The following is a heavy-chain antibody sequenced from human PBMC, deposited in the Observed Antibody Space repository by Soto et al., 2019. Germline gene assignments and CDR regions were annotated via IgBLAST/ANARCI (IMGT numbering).Heavy chain of an antibody. D-gene: IGHD6-13*01. CDR2: IYYSGST. J-gene: IGHJ6*02. CDR3: ARVASLGIAAARGYGMDV. V-gene: IGHV4-31*03. CDR1: GGSISSGGYY. Sequence: SLSLTCTVSGGSISSGGYYWSWIRQHPGKGLEWIGYIYYSGSTYYNPSLKSRVTISVDTSKNQFSLKLSSVTAADTAVYYCARVASLGIAAARGYGMDVWGQGTTVTVSS.